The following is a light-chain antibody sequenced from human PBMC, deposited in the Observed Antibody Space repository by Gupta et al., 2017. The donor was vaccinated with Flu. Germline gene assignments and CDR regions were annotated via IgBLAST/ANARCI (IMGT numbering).Light chain of an antibody. CDR2: RAS. Sequence: ATLSVSPGESATLSCRASETVSDNLAWYQQKPGQSPRLLIYRASTRATDIPARFSGSGSGTEFTLTISSLQSEDFAIYYCQQYNIWPLWTFGQGTKVQIK. CDR3: QQYNIWPLWT. J-gene: IGKJ1*01. CDR1: ETVSDN. V-gene: IGKV3-15*01.